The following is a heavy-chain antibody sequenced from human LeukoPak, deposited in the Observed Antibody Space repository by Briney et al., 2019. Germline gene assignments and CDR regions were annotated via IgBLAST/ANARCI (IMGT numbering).Heavy chain of an antibody. V-gene: IGHV1-46*01. CDR3: ARGYNWENAFDI. CDR1: GYTFTSYY. CDR2: INPSGGST. Sequence: ASVKVSCKASGYTFTSYYIHWVRQAPGQGLEWMGIINPSGGSTSYAQKFQGRVTMTRDTSTSTVYMELTSLRSEDTAVYYCARGYNWENAFDIWGQGTMVTVSS. D-gene: IGHD1-1*01. J-gene: IGHJ3*02.